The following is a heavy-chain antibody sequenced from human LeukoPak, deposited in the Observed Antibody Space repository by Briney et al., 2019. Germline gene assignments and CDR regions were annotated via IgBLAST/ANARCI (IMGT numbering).Heavy chain of an antibody. J-gene: IGHJ6*03. CDR1: GGSFSGYY. D-gene: IGHD3-3*01. CDR2: INHSGST. CDR3: ARHGRVRTYMDV. V-gene: IGHV4-34*01. Sequence: SETLSLTCAVYGGSFSGYYWSWIRQPPGKGLEWIGEINHSGSTNYNPSLKSRVTISVDTSKNQFSLKLSSVTAADTAVYYCARHGRVRTYMDVWGKGTTVTISS.